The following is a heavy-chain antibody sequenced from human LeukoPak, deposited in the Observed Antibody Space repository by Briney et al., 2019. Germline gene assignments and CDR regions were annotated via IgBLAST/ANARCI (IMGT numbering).Heavy chain of an antibody. CDR1: GFTFDDYA. CDR3: ASDHGYRSGWYGVFDY. CDR2: ISWNSGSI. Sequence: GGSLRLSCAASGFTFDDYAMHWVRQAPGKGLGWVSGISWNSGSIGYVDSVKGRFTISRDNAKNSLYLQMNSLRAEDTAVYYCASDHGYRSGWYGVFDYWGQGTLVTVSS. J-gene: IGHJ4*02. D-gene: IGHD6-19*01. V-gene: IGHV3-9*01.